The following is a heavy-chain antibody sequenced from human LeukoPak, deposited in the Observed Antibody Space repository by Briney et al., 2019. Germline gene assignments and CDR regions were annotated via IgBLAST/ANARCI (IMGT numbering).Heavy chain of an antibody. V-gene: IGHV3-7*05. J-gene: IGHJ4*02. Sequence: GGSLRLSCAASRFTFSNYWMSWVRQPPGKGLEWVANISQGGSEKYYLNSVKGRLTISRDNAKNSLYLQMNSLRADDTAIYYCVRDGSGYDYWGQGTLVTVSS. CDR1: RFTFSNYW. CDR2: ISQGGSEK. D-gene: IGHD6-19*01. CDR3: VRDGSGYDY.